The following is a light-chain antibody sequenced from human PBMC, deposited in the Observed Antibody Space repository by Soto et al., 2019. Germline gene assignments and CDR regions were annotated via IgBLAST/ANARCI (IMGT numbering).Light chain of an antibody. CDR2: EVS. J-gene: IGLJ3*02. V-gene: IGLV2-14*01. CDR3: SAYIRGGRV. CDR1: SSDVGGYNH. Sequence: QSALTQPASVSGSPGQSITISCTGTSSDVGGYNHVSWYQHYPGKAPKLMIYEVSNRPSGVSNRFSGSKSGNTASLTISGLQAEDEGDYYCSAYIRGGRVFGGGTKVTVL.